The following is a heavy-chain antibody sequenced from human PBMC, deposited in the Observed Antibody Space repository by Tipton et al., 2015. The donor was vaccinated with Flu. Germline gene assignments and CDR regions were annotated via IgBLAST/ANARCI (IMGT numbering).Heavy chain of an antibody. Sequence: SGFTFSSYGMHWVRQAPGKGLEWVAVIWYDGSNKYYADSVKGRFTISRDNSKNTLYLQMNSLRAEDTAVYYCARDQGPLLKYYYYGMDVWGQGTTVTVSS. V-gene: IGHV3-33*01. CDR3: ARDQGPLLKYYYYGMDV. CDR1: GFTFSSYG. CDR2: IWYDGSNK. D-gene: IGHD2-21*01. J-gene: IGHJ6*02.